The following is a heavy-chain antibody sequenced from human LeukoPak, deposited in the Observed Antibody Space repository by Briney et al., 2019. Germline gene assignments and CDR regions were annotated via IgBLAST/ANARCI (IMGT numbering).Heavy chain of an antibody. Sequence: ASVKVSCKASGYTFTSYYIHWVRQAPGQGLEWMGIINPSSRSASYAQKFQGRVTMTRDTSTSTVYMELSSLRSEDTAVYYCARDGQVHSSDNPYFDYWGQGTLVTVSS. D-gene: IGHD3-22*01. J-gene: IGHJ4*02. CDR2: INPSSRSA. V-gene: IGHV1-46*01. CDR3: ARDGQVHSSDNPYFDY. CDR1: GYTFTSYY.